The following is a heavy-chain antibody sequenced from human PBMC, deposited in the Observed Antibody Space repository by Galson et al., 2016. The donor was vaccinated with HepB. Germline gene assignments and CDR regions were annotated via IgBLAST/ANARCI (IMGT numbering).Heavy chain of an antibody. Sequence: SVKVSCKASGYTFARFDINWVRQATGQGLEWLGWMNPNSGDTGYAQKFQDRVTMTRSPSTSTAYLELRVLTSDDTAVYYGARNVARTGDFDYWGQGTLVTVSS. D-gene: IGHD1-14*01. CDR2: MNPNSGDT. CDR1: GYTFARFD. J-gene: IGHJ4*02. V-gene: IGHV1-8*01. CDR3: ARNVARTGDFDY.